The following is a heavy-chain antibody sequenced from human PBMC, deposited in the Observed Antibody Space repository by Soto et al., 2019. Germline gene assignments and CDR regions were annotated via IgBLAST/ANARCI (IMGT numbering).Heavy chain of an antibody. D-gene: IGHD3-10*01. V-gene: IGHV4-30-2*01. CDR3: ARGRYYGSGSYYNLPYYYMDV. CDR1: GGSISSGGYS. J-gene: IGHJ6*03. CDR2: IYHSGST. Sequence: SETLSLTCAVSGGSISSGGYSWSWIRQPPGKGLEWIGYIYHSGSTYYNPSLKSRVTISVDRSKNQFSLKLSSVTAADTAVYYCARGRYYGSGSYYNLPYYYMDVWGKGTTVTVSS.